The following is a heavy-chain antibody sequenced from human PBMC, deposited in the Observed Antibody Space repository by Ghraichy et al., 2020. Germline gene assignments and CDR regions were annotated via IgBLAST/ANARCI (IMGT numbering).Heavy chain of an antibody. V-gene: IGHV3-23*01. Sequence: GGSLRLSCAASKFTFSSYAMSWVRQAPGKGLEWVSAISASGGYTYYADSVKGRFTISRDNSKNTLYLQMNSLRAEDTAIYYCAKDREGIWLQSPFDYWGQGTLVTVSS. CDR2: ISASGGYT. D-gene: IGHD5-24*01. CDR1: KFTFSSYA. CDR3: AKDREGIWLQSPFDY. J-gene: IGHJ4*02.